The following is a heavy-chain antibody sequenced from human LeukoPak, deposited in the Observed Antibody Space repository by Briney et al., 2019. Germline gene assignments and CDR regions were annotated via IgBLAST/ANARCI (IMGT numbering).Heavy chain of an antibody. V-gene: IGHV3-9*01. CDR1: GFTFDDYA. D-gene: IGHD1-1*01. Sequence: GGSLRLSCAASGFTFDDYAMHWARQAPGKGLEWVSGISWNSGSIGYADSVKGRFTISRDNAKNSLYLQMNSLRAEDTALYYCAKESGTDSIWGQGTMVTVSS. J-gene: IGHJ3*02. CDR3: AKESGTDSI. CDR2: ISWNSGSI.